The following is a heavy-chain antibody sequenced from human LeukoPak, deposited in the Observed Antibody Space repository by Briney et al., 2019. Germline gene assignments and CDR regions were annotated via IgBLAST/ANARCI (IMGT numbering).Heavy chain of an antibody. Sequence: GGCLRLSCAASGFTFSSYAMRWVRQAPGKGLEWVSAISGSGGSTYYADSVKGRFTISRDNSKNTLYLQMNSLRAEDTAVYYCARDNSSWFDPWGQGTLVTVSS. J-gene: IGHJ5*02. D-gene: IGHD6-13*01. CDR3: ARDNSSWFDP. CDR2: ISGSGGST. CDR1: GFTFSSYA. V-gene: IGHV3-23*01.